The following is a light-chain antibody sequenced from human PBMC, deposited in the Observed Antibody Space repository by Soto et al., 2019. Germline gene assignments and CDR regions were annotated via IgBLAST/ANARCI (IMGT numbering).Light chain of an antibody. CDR1: QSINNW. Sequence: DIQMTQSPSTLSASVGDRVTITCRASQSINNWLAWYQQKPGKAPKLFIFKASNLESGVPSRFSGSGSGTEFTLSISSLQPDDFATYFCQQYGSFPRTFGQGTKVEIK. V-gene: IGKV1-5*03. CDR2: KAS. J-gene: IGKJ1*01. CDR3: QQYGSFPRT.